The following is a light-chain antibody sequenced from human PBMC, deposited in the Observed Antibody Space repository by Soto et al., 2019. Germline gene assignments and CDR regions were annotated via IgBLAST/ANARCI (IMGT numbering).Light chain of an antibody. Sequence: DIQMTQSPSTLSASVGDKVTITCRASQSMSSWLAWYQQKPGKAPKLLIYKASILESGVPSRFSGSGSWTEFTLTTSSLKPDDFATYYCQQYQSYSHFGQGSKVEIK. V-gene: IGKV1-5*03. CDR1: QSMSSW. J-gene: IGKJ1*01. CDR2: KAS. CDR3: QQYQSYSH.